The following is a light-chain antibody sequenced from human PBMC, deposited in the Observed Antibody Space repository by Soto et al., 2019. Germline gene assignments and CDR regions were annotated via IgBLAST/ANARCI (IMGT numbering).Light chain of an antibody. CDR1: QGIDTS. Sequence: ILLTPSPSSLSASVGDRVIITCRASQGIDTSLAWYQQKPGKAPKLLIYAASNFQSGVPLRFSGSGSGTSFTLTISSLQPEDFATYYCQQLLSYPITFGQGTRLEIK. J-gene: IGKJ5*01. CDR3: QQLLSYPIT. V-gene: IGKV1-9*01. CDR2: AAS.